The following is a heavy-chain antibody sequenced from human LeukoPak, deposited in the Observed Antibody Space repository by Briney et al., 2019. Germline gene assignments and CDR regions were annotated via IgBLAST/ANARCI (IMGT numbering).Heavy chain of an antibody. CDR2: IYSCGST. CDR1: GFTVSSNY. J-gene: IGHJ4*02. V-gene: IGHV3-66*01. D-gene: IGHD3-22*01. Sequence: GGSLRLSCAASGFTVSSNYMSWVRQAPGKGLEWVSVIYSCGSTYYADSVKGRFTISRDNSKNTLYLQMNSLRPEDTGVYYCAKDPQDFYGSSGYRPERYWGQGTLVTVSS. CDR3: AKDPQDFYGSSGYRPERY.